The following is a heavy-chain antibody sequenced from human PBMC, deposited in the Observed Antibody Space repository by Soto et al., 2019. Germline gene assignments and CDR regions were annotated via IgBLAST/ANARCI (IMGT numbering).Heavy chain of an antibody. CDR2: ISSQSHFT. J-gene: IGHJ5*02. CDR1: GFTFSDYY. D-gene: IGHD6-13*01. Sequence: PGGSLRLSCEASGFTFSDYYMSWIRQAPGKGLEWVSYISSQSHFTRYADSVKGRFTISRDNAKNSLYLQMNSLRAEDSAVYYCVTDRTPYSSSLNWFDPWGQGTLVTVSS. V-gene: IGHV3-11*06. CDR3: VTDRTPYSSSLNWFDP.